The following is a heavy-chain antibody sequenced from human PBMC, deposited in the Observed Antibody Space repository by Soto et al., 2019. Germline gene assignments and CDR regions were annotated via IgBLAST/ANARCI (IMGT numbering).Heavy chain of an antibody. V-gene: IGHV3-23*01. J-gene: IGHJ6*02. Sequence: SGGSLRLSCAASGFTFSSYAMSWVRQAPGKGLEWVSAISGSGGSTYYADSVKGRFTISRDNSKNTLYLQMNSLRAEDTAVYYCAKFRDPGSYYYYYGMDVWGQGTTVTVSS. CDR3: AKFRDPGSYYYYYGMDV. D-gene: IGHD3-10*01. CDR2: ISGSGGST. CDR1: GFTFSSYA.